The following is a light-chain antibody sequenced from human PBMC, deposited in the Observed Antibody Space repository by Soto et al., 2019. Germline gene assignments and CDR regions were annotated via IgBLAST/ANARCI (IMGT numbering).Light chain of an antibody. J-gene: IGKJ2*03. CDR3: QQANRFPYS. CDR2: AAS. CDR1: QDFNNR. Sequence: DIQMSQSPSSVSASVGDRVTITCRASQDFNNRLAWYQQTPGKAPKLLIYAASSLQPGVPSRFSGSGSGTDFTLTISSLQPADFATYYCQQANRFPYSFGQGTKLE. V-gene: IGKV1-12*01.